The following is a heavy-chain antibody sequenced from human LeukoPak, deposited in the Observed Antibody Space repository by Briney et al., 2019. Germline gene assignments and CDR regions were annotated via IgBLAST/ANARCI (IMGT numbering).Heavy chain of an antibody. V-gene: IGHV4-31*03. Sequence: SETLSLTCTVSGGSISSGGYYWSWIRQHPGKGLEWIGYIYYSGSTYYNPSLKSRFTISVDTSKNQFSLKLSSVTAADTAVYYCARGAAARAPFDYWGQGTLVTVSS. CDR3: ARGAAARAPFDY. D-gene: IGHD2-2*01. J-gene: IGHJ4*02. CDR2: IYYSGST. CDR1: GGSISSGGYY.